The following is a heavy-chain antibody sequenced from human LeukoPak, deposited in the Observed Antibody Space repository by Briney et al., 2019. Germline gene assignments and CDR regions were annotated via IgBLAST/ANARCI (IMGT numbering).Heavy chain of an antibody. V-gene: IGHV3-23*01. D-gene: IGHD5-18*01. CDR1: GFTLSSYA. CDR3: AKAPKYSYASDY. Sequence: GGSLRLSCAASGFTLSSYAMSWVRQAPGKGLEWVSAISGSGGSTYYADSVKGRFTISRDNSKNTLYLQMNSLRAEDTAVYYCAKAPKYSYASDYWGQGTLVTVSS. CDR2: ISGSGGST. J-gene: IGHJ4*02.